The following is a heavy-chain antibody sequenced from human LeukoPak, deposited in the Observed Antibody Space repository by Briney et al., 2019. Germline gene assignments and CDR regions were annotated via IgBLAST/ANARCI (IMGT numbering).Heavy chain of an antibody. Sequence: GGSLRLSCAASGFTFSDYYMSWIRQAPGKGLEWVSYISSSSSYTNYADSVKGRFIISRDNAKNSLYLQMNSLRAEDTAVYYCARDFPNYDILTGYSYYYYGMDVWGKGTTVTVSS. V-gene: IGHV3-11*06. J-gene: IGHJ6*04. CDR1: GFTFSDYY. D-gene: IGHD3-9*01. CDR2: ISSSSSYT. CDR3: ARDFPNYDILTGYSYYYYGMDV.